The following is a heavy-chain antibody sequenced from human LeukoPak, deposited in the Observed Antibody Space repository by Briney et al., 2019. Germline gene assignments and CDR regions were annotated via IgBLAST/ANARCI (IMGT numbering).Heavy chain of an antibody. CDR2: INPNSGGT. CDR3: ARADYYGSGSYSQPFDY. V-gene: IGHV1-2*02. CDR1: GYTFTAYH. Sequence: GASVKVSXKASGYTFTAYHIHWVRQAPGQGLEWMGWINPNSGGTNYAQKFRGRVTMTRDTSISTAYMELSRLRSDDTAVYYCARADYYGSGSYSQPFDYWGQGTLVTVSS. J-gene: IGHJ4*02. D-gene: IGHD3-10*01.